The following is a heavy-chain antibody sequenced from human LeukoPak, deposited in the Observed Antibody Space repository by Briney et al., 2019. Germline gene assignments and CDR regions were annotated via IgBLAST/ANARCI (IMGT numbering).Heavy chain of an antibody. D-gene: IGHD1-26*01. J-gene: IGHJ5*02. CDR1: GFTFSSYA. CDR2: ISYDGSNK. CDR3: ASRSINWYRGNNWFDP. V-gene: IGHV3-30-3*01. Sequence: PGRSLRLSCAASGFTFSSYAMHWVRQAPGKGLEWVAVISYDGSNKYYADSVKGRFTISRDNSKNTLYLQMNSLSAEDTAVYYCASRSINWYRGNNWFDPWGQGTLVTVSS.